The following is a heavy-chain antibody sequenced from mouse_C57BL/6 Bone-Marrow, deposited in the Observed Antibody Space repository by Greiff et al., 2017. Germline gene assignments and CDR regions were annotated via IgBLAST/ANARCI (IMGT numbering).Heavy chain of an antibody. CDR1: GYTFTSYW. CDR2: IHPNSGST. Sequence: VQLQQPGAELVKPGASVKLSCKASGYTFTSYWMHWVKQRPGQGLEWIGMIHPNSGSTNYNEKFKSKATLTVDKSSSTAYMQLSSLTSEDSAVYYCAREKYYYGSSPYYFDYWGQGTTLTVSS. J-gene: IGHJ2*01. D-gene: IGHD1-1*01. V-gene: IGHV1-64*01. CDR3: AREKYYYGSSPYYFDY.